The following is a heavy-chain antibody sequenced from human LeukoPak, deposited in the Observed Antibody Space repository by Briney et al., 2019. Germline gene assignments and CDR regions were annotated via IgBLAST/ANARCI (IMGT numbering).Heavy chain of an antibody. Sequence: GGSLRLSCAASGFTFSSYSMNWVRQAPGKGLEWVSYISSSSTIYYADSVKGRFTISRDNAKNSLYLQMNSLRAEDTAVYYCARGPGYYDFWSGYPVWGQGTMVTVSS. J-gene: IGHJ3*01. CDR1: GFTFSSYS. CDR2: ISSSSTI. CDR3: ARGPGYYDFWSGYPV. V-gene: IGHV3-48*01. D-gene: IGHD3-3*01.